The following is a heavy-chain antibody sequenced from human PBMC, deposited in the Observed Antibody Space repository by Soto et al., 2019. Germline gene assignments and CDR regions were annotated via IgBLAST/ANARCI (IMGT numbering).Heavy chain of an antibody. CDR3: ARLDKFNGGWS. D-gene: IGHD6-19*01. J-gene: IGHJ4*02. Sequence: QVQLVESGGGVVQPGRSLRLSCAASGFTFSSYAMHWVRRAPGKGLEWVAAVSHDGKSGFYADTVSGRFTVSRDNSNNLVYLQMDRLRPEDTALFYCARLDKFNGGWSWGQGTAVTVSS. CDR2: VSHDGKSG. V-gene: IGHV3-30*14. CDR1: GFTFSSYA.